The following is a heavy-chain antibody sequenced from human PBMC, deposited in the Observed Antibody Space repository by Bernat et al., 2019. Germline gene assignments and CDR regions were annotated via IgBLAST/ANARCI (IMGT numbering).Heavy chain of an antibody. V-gene: IGHV3-73*01. J-gene: IGHJ4*02. D-gene: IGHD2-15*01. Sequence: EVQLVESGGGLVQPGGSLKISCAASGFPFRDSSIHWVRQASGKGLEWVGRIRSKAYSYATTYAASVKDRFTISRDDSKNTAYLQMNSLKTDDTAVYYCSRRHCSGDSCYSDYWGQGTLVTVSS. CDR2: IRSKAYSYAT. CDR1: GFPFRDSS. CDR3: SRRHCSGDSCYSDY.